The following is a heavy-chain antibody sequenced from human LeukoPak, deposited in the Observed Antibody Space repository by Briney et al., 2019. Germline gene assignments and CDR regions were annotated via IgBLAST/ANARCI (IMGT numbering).Heavy chain of an antibody. CDR3: AKTSSSWYGYYFDY. Sequence: PSETLSLTCTVSGGSISSYYWSWIRQPAGKGLEWIGRIYTSGSTNYNPSLKSRVTMSVDTSKNQFSLKLSSVTAADTAVYYCAKTSSSWYGYYFDYWGQGTLVTVSS. CDR1: GGSISSYY. J-gene: IGHJ4*02. V-gene: IGHV4-4*07. CDR2: IYTSGST. D-gene: IGHD6-13*01.